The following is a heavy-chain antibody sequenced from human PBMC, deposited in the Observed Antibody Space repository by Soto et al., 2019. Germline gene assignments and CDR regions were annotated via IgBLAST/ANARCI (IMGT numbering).Heavy chain of an antibody. CDR1: GFTFTSSA. CDR3: AADPYGDYVFDY. J-gene: IGHJ4*02. CDR2: IVVGSGNT. V-gene: IGHV1-58*02. Sequence: SVKVSCKASGFTFTSSAMQWVRQARGQRLEWIGWIVVGSGNTNYAQKFQERVTITRDMSTSTAYMELSSLRSEDTAVYYCAADPYGDYVFDYWGQGTLVTVSS. D-gene: IGHD4-17*01.